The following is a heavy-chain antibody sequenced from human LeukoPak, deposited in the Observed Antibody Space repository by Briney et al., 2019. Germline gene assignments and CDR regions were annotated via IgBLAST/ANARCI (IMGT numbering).Heavy chain of an antibody. Sequence: GASVKVSCRTSGYTFTDFGISWVRQVPGKGPEWMGWINTYNGNTQYAQKFQGRVTMTSDTSTRTAYMELRSLTSDDTAVYFCARDFRFIAAAGANNWFNPWGQGTLVTVSS. J-gene: IGHJ5*02. CDR3: ARDFRFIAAAGANNWFNP. CDR2: INTYNGNT. V-gene: IGHV1-18*01. CDR1: GYTFTDFG. D-gene: IGHD6-13*01.